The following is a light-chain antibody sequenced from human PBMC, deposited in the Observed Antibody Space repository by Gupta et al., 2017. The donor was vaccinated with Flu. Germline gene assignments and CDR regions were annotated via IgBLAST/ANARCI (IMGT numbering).Light chain of an antibody. J-gene: IGKJ3*01. Sequence: EIVMTQSPATLSVSPGERATLSCRATQSVSNNLDWYQHKPGHAPRLLIYGVSTRATGIPDRFSGSGSGTEFTLTSSSRQSEDVAVYYWQHDNNLLTFGHGTKVDI. CDR1: QSVSNN. CDR2: GVS. V-gene: IGKV3-15*01. CDR3: QHDNNLLT.